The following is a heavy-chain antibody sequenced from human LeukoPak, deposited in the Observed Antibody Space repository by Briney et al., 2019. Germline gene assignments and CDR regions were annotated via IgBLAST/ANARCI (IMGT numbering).Heavy chain of an antibody. CDR3: AREGIAARRGIGY. CDR1: GGSISSYY. J-gene: IGHJ4*02. D-gene: IGHD6-6*01. Sequence: SETLSLTCTVSGGSISSYYWSWIRQPPGKGLEWIGYIYYSGSTNYNPSLKSRVTISVDTSKNQFSLKLSSVTAADTAVYYCAREGIAARRGIGYWGQGTLVTVSS. CDR2: IYYSGST. V-gene: IGHV4-59*01.